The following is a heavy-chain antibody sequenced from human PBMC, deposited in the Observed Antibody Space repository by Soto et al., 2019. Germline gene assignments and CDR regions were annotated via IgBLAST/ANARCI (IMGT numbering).Heavy chain of an antibody. V-gene: IGHV3-33*01. D-gene: IGHD4-17*01. Sequence: GGSLRLSCAASGFTFSIYGMHWVRQAPGKGLEWVAVIWYDGSNKYYADSVKGRFTISRDNSKNTLYLQMNSLRAEDTAVYYCARAYSDYYYYYGMDVWGQGTTVTVSS. J-gene: IGHJ6*02. CDR1: GFTFSIYG. CDR2: IWYDGSNK. CDR3: ARAYSDYYYYYGMDV.